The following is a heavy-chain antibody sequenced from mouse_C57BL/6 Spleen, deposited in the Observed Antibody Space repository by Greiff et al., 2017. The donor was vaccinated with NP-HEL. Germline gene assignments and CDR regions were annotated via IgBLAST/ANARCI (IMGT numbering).Heavy chain of an antibody. D-gene: IGHD3-2*02. CDR2: IRNKANGYTT. J-gene: IGHJ4*01. V-gene: IGHV7-3*01. CDR1: GFTFTDYY. Sequence: DVKLVESGGGLVQPGGSLSLSCAASGFTFTDYYMSWVRQPPGKALEWLGFIRNKANGYTTEYSASVKGRFTISRDNSQSILYLQMNALRAEDSATYYCARSPSSGTGHYYAMDYWGQGTSVTVSS. CDR3: ARSPSSGTGHYYAMDY.